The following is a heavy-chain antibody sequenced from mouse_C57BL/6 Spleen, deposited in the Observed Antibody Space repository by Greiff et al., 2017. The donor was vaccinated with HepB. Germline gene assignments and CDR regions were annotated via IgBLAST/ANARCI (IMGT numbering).Heavy chain of an antibody. CDR1: GYTFTSYW. Sequence: QVQLQQPGAELVKPGASVKLSCKASGYTFTSYWMQWVKQRPGQGLEWIGEIDPSDSYTNYNQKFKGKATLTVDTSSSTAYMQLSSLTSEDSAVYYCVTTGTLFDYWGQGTTLTVSS. J-gene: IGHJ2*01. CDR2: IDPSDSYT. D-gene: IGHD4-1*02. CDR3: VTTGTLFDY. V-gene: IGHV1-50*01.